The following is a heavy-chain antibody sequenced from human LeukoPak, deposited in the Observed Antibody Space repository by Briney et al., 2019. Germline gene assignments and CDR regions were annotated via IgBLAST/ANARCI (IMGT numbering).Heavy chain of an antibody. CDR1: GCTFSSYD. J-gene: IGHJ6*03. CDR3: ARGRPTWYMDV. Sequence: PGGSLRLSCAASGCTFSSYDMHWVRKATGKGLEWVSAIGTAGDTYYPDSVKGRFTISRENVKSSLYLQMNSLRAGDTAVYYCARGRPTWYMDVWGKGTTVTISS. V-gene: IGHV3-13*01. CDR2: IGTAGDT.